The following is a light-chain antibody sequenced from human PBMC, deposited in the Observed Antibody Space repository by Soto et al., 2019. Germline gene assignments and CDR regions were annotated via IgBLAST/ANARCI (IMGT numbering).Light chain of an antibody. V-gene: IGKV3-11*01. CDR3: QQRSEGPPIL. CDR1: PSVSNY. Sequence: EIVLTQSPATLSLSPGERATLSCRASPSVSNYVAWYQQKPGQAPRLVIYQASKRATGIPDRFSGSGSGTDFTLTISSLEPEDVAVYYCQQRSEGPPILFGPGSRLGI. CDR2: QAS. J-gene: IGKJ3*01.